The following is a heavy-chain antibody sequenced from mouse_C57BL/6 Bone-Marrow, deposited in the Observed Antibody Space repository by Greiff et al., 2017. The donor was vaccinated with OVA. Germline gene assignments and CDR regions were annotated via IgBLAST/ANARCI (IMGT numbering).Heavy chain of an antibody. Sequence: EVQLQESGPELVKPGASVKMSCKASGYTFTDYNMHWVKQSHGKSLEWIGYINPNNGGTSYKQQVKGTATLTVNKSSSTAYMALRSLTSEDSAVYYCAVFYYGYDGYFDYWGQGTTLTVSS. V-gene: IGHV1-22*01. CDR1: GYTFTDYN. CDR2: INPNNGGT. CDR3: AVFYYGYDGYFDY. D-gene: IGHD2-2*01. J-gene: IGHJ2*01.